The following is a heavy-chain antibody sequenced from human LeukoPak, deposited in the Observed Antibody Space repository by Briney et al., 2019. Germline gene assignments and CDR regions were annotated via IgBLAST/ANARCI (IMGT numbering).Heavy chain of an antibody. CDR3: ARAYDTSGYYPEFDY. CDR1: GGSISSHY. Sequence: PSETLSLTCTVSGGSISSHYWSWIRQPPGKGLEWIGYIYYSGTTNYSPSLKSRVTISVDTSKIQFSLKLNSVTAADTAVYYCARAYDTSGYYPEFDYWGQGTLVTVSS. V-gene: IGHV4-59*08. D-gene: IGHD3-22*01. J-gene: IGHJ4*02. CDR2: IYYSGTT.